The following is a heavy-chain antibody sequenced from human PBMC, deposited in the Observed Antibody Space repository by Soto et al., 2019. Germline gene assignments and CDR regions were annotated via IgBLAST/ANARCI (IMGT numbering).Heavy chain of an antibody. Sequence: QVQLVQSGAEVKKPGASVKVSCKASGYTFTSYDINWVRQATGQGLEWMGWMNPNRGNTGYAQKSQGRVTMTRNSSISTAYMKLSCLRSEETAVYYCARMGQQLVRRRSFDYWGQGTLGTVSS. CDR3: ARMGQQLVRRRSFDY. CDR2: MNPNRGNT. J-gene: IGHJ4*02. D-gene: IGHD6-6*01. CDR1: GYTFTSYD. V-gene: IGHV1-8*01.